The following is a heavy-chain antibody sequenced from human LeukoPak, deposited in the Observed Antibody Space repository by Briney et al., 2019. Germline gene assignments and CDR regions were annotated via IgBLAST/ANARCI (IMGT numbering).Heavy chain of an antibody. V-gene: IGHV1-2*02. J-gene: IGHJ4*02. CDR2: INPNDGDT. Sequence: GASVKVSCKASGYTFTDYYMHWVRQAPGQGFEWVGWINPNDGDTNYAQKFQGRVTMTRDTSISTAHMEVSRLRSDDTAVYYCARANFLYCSSSTCLFDYWSQGTLVTVSS. CDR3: ARANFLYCSSSTCLFDY. D-gene: IGHD2-2*01. CDR1: GYTFTDYY.